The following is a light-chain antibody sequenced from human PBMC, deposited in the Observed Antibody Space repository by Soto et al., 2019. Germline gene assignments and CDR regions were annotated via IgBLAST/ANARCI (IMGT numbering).Light chain of an antibody. V-gene: IGKV3-20*01. J-gene: IGKJ3*01. CDR1: QSVSDSY. Sequence: EIVLTQSPGTLSLSPGERATLSCRASQSVSDSYLAWYQQKPGQAPRLLIYASSRATGIPDRFSGSGSGTDFTLTISRLEREDFAVYVCQHYGTSALFGPGTKVHIK. CDR3: QHYGTSAL. CDR2: AS.